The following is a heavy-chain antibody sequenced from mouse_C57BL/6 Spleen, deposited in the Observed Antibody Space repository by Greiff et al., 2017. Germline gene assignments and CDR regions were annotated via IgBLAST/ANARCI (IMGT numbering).Heavy chain of an antibody. CDR1: GYAFSSSW. J-gene: IGHJ3*01. Sequence: VKLQESGPELVKPGASVKISCKASGYAFSSSWMNWVKQRPGKGLEWIGRIYPGDGDTNYNGKFKGKATLTADKSSSTAYMQLSSLPSEDSAVYFCARSYGYDGFAYWGQGTLVTVSA. V-gene: IGHV1-82*01. D-gene: IGHD2-2*01. CDR2: IYPGDGDT. CDR3: ARSYGYDGFAY.